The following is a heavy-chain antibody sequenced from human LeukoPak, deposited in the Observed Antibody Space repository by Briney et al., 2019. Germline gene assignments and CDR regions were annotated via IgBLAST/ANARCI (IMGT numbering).Heavy chain of an antibody. Sequence: GESLRLSCAASRFTFSIYIMNWVRQAPGKGLEWVSFISSSGNYIYYADSVKGRFTISRDNAKNSLYLQMNSLRAEDTAVYYCVREDYGGNSVFDSWGQGTLVTVSS. V-gene: IGHV3-21*01. CDR1: RFTFSIYI. CDR3: VREDYGGNSVFDS. CDR2: ISSSGNYI. J-gene: IGHJ4*02. D-gene: IGHD4-23*01.